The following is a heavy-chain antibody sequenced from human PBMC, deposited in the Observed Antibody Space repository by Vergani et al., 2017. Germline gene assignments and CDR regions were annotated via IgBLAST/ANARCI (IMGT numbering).Heavy chain of an antibody. Sequence: QVQLQESGPGLVKPSETLSLTCTVSGAAIKDLYWSWFRQPPGKGLEWIGYVYYTGSTTYNPSLKSRVTISVDTSNNHFSLRKNSLTAADTAIYYCARDRDLYFRSTTSCHNCFDPWGQGSLVTVSS. CDR3: ARDRDLYFRSTTSCHNCFDP. CDR2: VYYTGST. D-gene: IGHD2/OR15-2a*01. J-gene: IGHJ5*02. CDR1: GAAIKDLY. V-gene: IGHV4-59*11.